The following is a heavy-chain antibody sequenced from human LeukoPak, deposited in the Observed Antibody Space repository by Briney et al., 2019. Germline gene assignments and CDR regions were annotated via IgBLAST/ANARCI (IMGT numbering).Heavy chain of an antibody. Sequence: NPSETLSLTCTVSGGSISSSSYYWGWIRQPPGKGLEWIGSIYYSGSTYHNPSLKSRVTISVDKSKNQFSLKLSSVTAADTAVYYCASRDQITFGGVIADHFDYWGQGTLVTVSS. CDR2: IYYSGST. J-gene: IGHJ4*02. D-gene: IGHD3-16*02. CDR3: ASRDQITFGGVIADHFDY. CDR1: GGSISSSSYY. V-gene: IGHV4-39*07.